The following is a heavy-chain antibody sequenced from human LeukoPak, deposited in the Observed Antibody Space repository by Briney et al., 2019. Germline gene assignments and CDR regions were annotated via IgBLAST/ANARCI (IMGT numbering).Heavy chain of an antibody. Sequence: GGSLRLSCAASGFTFSNYGMSWVRQAPGKGLEGVSDISGSGGTIYYADSVKGRFTISRDNAKNSLYLQMNSLRAEDTAVYYCAREFPVDAFDIWGQGTMVTVSS. CDR1: GFTFSNYG. J-gene: IGHJ3*02. CDR2: ISGSGGTI. D-gene: IGHD4-17*01. V-gene: IGHV3-48*04. CDR3: AREFPVDAFDI.